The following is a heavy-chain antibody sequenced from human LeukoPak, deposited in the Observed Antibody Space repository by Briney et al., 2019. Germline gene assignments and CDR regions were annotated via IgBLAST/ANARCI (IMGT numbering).Heavy chain of an antibody. V-gene: IGHV3-48*01. CDR1: GFTFSTSS. CDR2: IRGSSTTI. J-gene: IGHJ4*02. Sequence: GGSLRLSCAASGFTFSTSSMNWVRQTPGKGLEWISYIRGSSTTIYYADSVKGRFTISRDNAKNSLYLQMNDLRVEDTVVYFCARDARSHCGTDACYGPYFDYWGQGSLVTVSS. D-gene: IGHD2-2*01. CDR3: ARDARSHCGTDACYGPYFDY.